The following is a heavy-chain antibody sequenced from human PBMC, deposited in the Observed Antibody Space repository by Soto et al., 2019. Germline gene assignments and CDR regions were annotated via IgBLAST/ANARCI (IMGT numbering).Heavy chain of an antibody. CDR2: ISGSGGST. V-gene: IGHV3-23*01. J-gene: IGHJ6*02. CDR3: AKGGEQLVRYYYYGMDV. CDR1: GFTFSSYA. Sequence: EVPLLESGGGLVQPGGSLRLSCAASGFTFSSYAMSWVRQAPGKGLEWVSAISGSGGSTYYADSVKGRFTISRDNSKNTLYLQMNSLRAEDTAVYYCAKGGEQLVRYYYYGMDVWGQGTTVTVSS. D-gene: IGHD6-6*01.